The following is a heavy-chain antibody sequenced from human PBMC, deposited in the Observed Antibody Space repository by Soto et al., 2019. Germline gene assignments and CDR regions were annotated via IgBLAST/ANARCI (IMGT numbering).Heavy chain of an antibody. V-gene: IGHV4-34*01. CDR3: AREPTYDYVWGSYRYTGG. J-gene: IGHJ4*02. Sequence: QVQLQQWGAGLLKPSETLSLTCAVYGGSFSGYYWSWIRQPPGKGLEWIGEINHSGSTNYNPSLKSRGTISVDXXKXQXXLKLSSVTAADTAVYYCAREPTYDYVWGSYRYTGGWGQGTLVTVSS. D-gene: IGHD3-16*02. CDR2: INHSGST. CDR1: GGSFSGYY.